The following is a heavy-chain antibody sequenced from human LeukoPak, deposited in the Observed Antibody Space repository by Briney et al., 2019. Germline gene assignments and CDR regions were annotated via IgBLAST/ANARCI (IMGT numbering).Heavy chain of an antibody. Sequence: GESLKISCKGSGYSFTNYWIGWVRQMPGKGLEWMGIIYPGDSDTRYSPSFRGQVTISADKSTSTAYLQWISLKASDTAMYYCARRYCTNGVCRYFDSWGQGTLVTVSS. V-gene: IGHV5-51*01. CDR3: ARRYCTNGVCRYFDS. D-gene: IGHD2-8*01. CDR1: GYSFTNYW. J-gene: IGHJ4*02. CDR2: IYPGDSDT.